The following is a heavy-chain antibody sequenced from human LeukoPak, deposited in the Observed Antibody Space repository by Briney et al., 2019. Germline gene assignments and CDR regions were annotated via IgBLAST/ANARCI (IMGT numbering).Heavy chain of an antibody. CDR3: AKSPLMVPDP. V-gene: IGHV3-23*01. D-gene: IGHD3-10*01. J-gene: IGHJ5*02. CDR2: ISGSGGRT. CDR1: GFTFSSYA. Sequence: GGSLRLSCAASGFTFSSYAMSWVRQAPGKGLEWVSAISGSGGRTYYADSVKGRFTISRDNSKNTLYLQMNSLGAEDTAVYYCAKSPLMVPDPWGQGTLVTVSS.